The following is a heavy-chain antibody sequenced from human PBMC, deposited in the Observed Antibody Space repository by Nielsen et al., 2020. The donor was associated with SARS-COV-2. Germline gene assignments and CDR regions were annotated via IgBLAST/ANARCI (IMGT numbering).Heavy chain of an antibody. CDR3: ARTRLPITMVRGVIPTEFDY. J-gene: IGHJ4*02. D-gene: IGHD3-10*01. Sequence: WIRQPPGKGLEWIGYIYYSGSTNYNPSLKSRVTISVDTSKNQFSLKLSSVTAADTAVYYCARTRLPITMVRGVIPTEFDYWGQGTLVTVSS. CDR2: IYYSGST. V-gene: IGHV4-59*01.